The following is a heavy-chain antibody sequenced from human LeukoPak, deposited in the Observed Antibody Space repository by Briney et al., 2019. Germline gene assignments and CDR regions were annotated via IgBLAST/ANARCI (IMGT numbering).Heavy chain of an antibody. CDR3: ATSIMITFGGVIVPVSPLDY. J-gene: IGHJ4*02. CDR1: GYTLTELS. Sequence: ASVKVSCKVSGYTLTELSMHWVRQAPGKGLEWMGGFDPEDGETIYAQKFQGRVTMTEDTSTDTAYMELSSLRSEDMAVYYCATSIMITFGGVIVPVSPLDYWGQGTLVTVSS. V-gene: IGHV1-24*01. D-gene: IGHD3-16*02. CDR2: FDPEDGET.